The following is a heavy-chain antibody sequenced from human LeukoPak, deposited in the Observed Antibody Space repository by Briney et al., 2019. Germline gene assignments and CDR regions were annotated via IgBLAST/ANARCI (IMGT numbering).Heavy chain of an antibody. J-gene: IGHJ4*02. V-gene: IGHV3-30*18. CDR1: GFTFSGHG. CDR2: ISYDGSNK. D-gene: IGHD3-10*01. Sequence: GGSLRLSCAASGFTFSGHGMHWVRQAPGKGLEWVSVISYDGSNKYYADSVKGRFTISRDNSKNTMYLQMNSLRAEDTAVYYCAKEYDSGGYGANFDYWGQGTLVTVSS. CDR3: AKEYDSGGYGANFDY.